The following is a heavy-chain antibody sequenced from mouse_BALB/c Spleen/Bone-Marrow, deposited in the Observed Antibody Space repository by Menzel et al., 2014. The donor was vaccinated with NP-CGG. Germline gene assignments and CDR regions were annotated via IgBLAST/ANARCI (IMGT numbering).Heavy chain of an antibody. D-gene: IGHD1-2*01. CDR1: GFNIKDTY. V-gene: IGHV14-3*02. Sequence: EVQVVESGAELVKPGASVKLSCTASGFNIKDTYMHWVKQRPEQGLEWIGRIDPANGNTKYDPKFQGKATITADTSSNTAYLQLSSLTSEDTAVYYCARTAPENFDYWGQGTTPTVSS. CDR3: ARTAPENFDY. J-gene: IGHJ2*01. CDR2: IDPANGNT.